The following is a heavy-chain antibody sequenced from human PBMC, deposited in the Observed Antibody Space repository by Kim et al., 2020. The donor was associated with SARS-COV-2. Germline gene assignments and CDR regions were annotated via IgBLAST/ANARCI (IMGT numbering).Heavy chain of an antibody. CDR1: GFTFDDYG. CDR3: ARGGYSSGWSYYYYYGMDV. Sequence: GGSLRLSCAASGFTFDDYGMSWVRQAPGKGLEWVSGINWNGGSTGYADSVKGRFTISRDNAKNSLYLQMNSLRAEDTALYHCARGGYSSGWSYYYYYGMDVWGQGTTVTVSS. V-gene: IGHV3-20*01. J-gene: IGHJ6*02. CDR2: INWNGGST. D-gene: IGHD6-19*01.